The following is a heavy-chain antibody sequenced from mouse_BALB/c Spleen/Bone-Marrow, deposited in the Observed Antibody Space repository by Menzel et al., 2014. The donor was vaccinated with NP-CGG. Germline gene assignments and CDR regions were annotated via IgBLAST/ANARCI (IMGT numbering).Heavy chain of an antibody. CDR1: GYTFTDYY. CDR2: IYPGGGNT. V-gene: IGHV1-84*02. J-gene: IGHJ1*01. CDR3: ARPPYYYGSSYYWYLDV. D-gene: IGHD1-1*01. Sequence: QVQLQQSGPELVKPGASVKVSCKASGYTFTDYYINWVKQKPGQGLEWIGWIYPGGGNTKYNEKFKGKATLTVDTSSSTAYMQLSSLTSEDTAVYFCARPPYYYGSSYYWYLDVWGAGTTVTVSS.